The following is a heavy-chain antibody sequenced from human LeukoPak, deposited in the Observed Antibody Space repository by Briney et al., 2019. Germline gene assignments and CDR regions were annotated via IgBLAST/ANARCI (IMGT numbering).Heavy chain of an antibody. V-gene: IGHV4-34*01. CDR1: GGSFSGYY. Sequence: SETLSLTCAVYGGSFSGYYWSWIRQPPGKGLEWIGEINHSGSTNYNPSLKSRVTISVDTSKNQFSLKLSSVTAADTAVYFCARVYYGRTYDYWYFDLWGRGTLVTVSS. J-gene: IGHJ2*01. D-gene: IGHD3-10*01. CDR2: INHSGST. CDR3: ARVYYGRTYDYWYFDL.